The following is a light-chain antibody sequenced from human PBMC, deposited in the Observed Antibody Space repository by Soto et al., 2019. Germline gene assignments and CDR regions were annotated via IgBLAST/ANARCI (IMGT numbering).Light chain of an antibody. Sequence: DIVLTQSPGTLSLSPGKRVTLSYRGSQRVRSSYLACYQQKPGQAPRLLIYGASSRATGIPDRFSGSGSGTDFTLPISRLEPEDFAVDYCQQRSNWPPALSFGGGTKVDIK. CDR2: GAS. CDR1: QRVRSSY. V-gene: IGKV3D-20*02. CDR3: QQRSNWPPALS. J-gene: IGKJ4*01.